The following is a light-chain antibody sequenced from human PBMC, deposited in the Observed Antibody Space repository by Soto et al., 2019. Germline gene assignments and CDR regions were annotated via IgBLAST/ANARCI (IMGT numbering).Light chain of an antibody. V-gene: IGKV1-5*01. J-gene: IGKJ1*01. CDR2: DAS. CDR3: QPSNSFSWM. Sequence: DIQMTQSPSTLSASVGDRVTITCRASQSITIWLALYQQKPGKASTLLIFDASNLESGVPSRFSGSRSGTHFTLPISSLQPDDLETYYCQPSNSFSWMFGQANTVAIK. CDR1: QSITIW.